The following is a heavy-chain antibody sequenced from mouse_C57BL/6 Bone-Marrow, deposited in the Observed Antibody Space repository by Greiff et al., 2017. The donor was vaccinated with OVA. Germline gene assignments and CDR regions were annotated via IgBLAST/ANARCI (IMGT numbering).Heavy chain of an antibody. CDR3: ARGDDYDGAY. J-gene: IGHJ3*01. V-gene: IGHV1-81*01. D-gene: IGHD2-4*01. CDR1: GYTFTSYG. CDR2: IYPRSGNT. Sequence: QVQLKQSGAELARPGASVKLSCKASGYTFTSYGISWVKQRTGQGLEWIGEIYPRSGNTYYNEKLKGKATLTADKSSSTAYMDLRSLTSEDSAVYFCARGDDYDGAYWGQGTLVTVSA.